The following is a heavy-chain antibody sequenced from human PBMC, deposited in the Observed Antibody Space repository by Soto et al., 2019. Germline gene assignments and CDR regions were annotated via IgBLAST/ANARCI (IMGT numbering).Heavy chain of an antibody. D-gene: IGHD2-8*01. CDR1: GFTVTRNY. CDR2: TFSGGST. Sequence: EVQLLETGGGLIQPGGSLRLSCLASGFTVTRNYMIWVRQPPGKGLEWVSTTFSGGSTNYADSVKGRFTISRDNSKNTVYLQMNNLRVEDTAVYYCAKKPPSTIQGWAFGMDVWGQGTTVSVSS. V-gene: IGHV3-53*02. CDR3: AKKPPSTIQGWAFGMDV. J-gene: IGHJ6*02.